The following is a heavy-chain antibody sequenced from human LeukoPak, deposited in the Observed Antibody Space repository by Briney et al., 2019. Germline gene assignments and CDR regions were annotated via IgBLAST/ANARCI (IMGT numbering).Heavy chain of an antibody. J-gene: IGHJ4*02. Sequence: GGSLRLSCAASGFTFSSYWMHWVRQAPGKGLVWVSRINSDGSSTSYADSVKGRFTISRDNAKNTLYLQMNSLRAEDTAVYYCALGGRWLQPYFDYWGQGTLVTVSS. V-gene: IGHV3-74*01. D-gene: IGHD5-24*01. CDR3: ALGGRWLQPYFDY. CDR2: INSDGSST. CDR1: GFTFSSYW.